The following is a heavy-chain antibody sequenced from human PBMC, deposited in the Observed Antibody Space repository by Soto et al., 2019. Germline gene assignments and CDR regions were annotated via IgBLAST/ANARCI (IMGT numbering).Heavy chain of an antibody. CDR3: XXXTTAPLDY. Sequence: QVQLQESGPGLVKPSETLSLTCTVSGGSISSYYWSWIRQPPGKGLEWIGYIYYSGSTNYNPSLXXRXXXXXXTXXXXXXXXXXXXXXXXXAVXXXXXXTTAPLDYWGQGPLVTVSS. CDR2: IYYSGST. V-gene: IGHV4-59*01. CDR1: GGSISSYY. D-gene: IGHD4-4*01. J-gene: IGHJ4*02.